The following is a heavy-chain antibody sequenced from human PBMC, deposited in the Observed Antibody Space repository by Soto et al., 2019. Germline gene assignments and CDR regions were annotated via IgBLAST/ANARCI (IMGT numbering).Heavy chain of an antibody. CDR2: ISAYNGNT. CDR3: ARIGVYCGGDCSHDAFDI. CDR1: GYTFTSYG. D-gene: IGHD2-21*02. J-gene: IGHJ3*02. V-gene: IGHV1-18*01. Sequence: ASVKVSCKASGYTFTSYGISWVRQAPGQGLEWMGWISAYNGNTNYAQKLQGRVTMTTDTSTSTAYMELRSLRSDDTAVYYCARIGVYCGGDCSHDAFDIWGQGTTVTVSS.